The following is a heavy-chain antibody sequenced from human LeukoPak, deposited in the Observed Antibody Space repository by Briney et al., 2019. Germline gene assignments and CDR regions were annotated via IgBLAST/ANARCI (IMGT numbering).Heavy chain of an antibody. J-gene: IGHJ4*02. CDR2: ISTYNGDT. D-gene: IGHD6-13*01. CDR3: ASDHLSIEATGMRY. CDR1: GCTFSNYG. Sequence: ASVKVSCKASGCTFSNYGITWVRQAPGQGLEWMGWISTYNGDTNYAQKLQGRVTMTTDTSTNTAYMELRSLRSDDTAVYYCASDHLSIEATGMRYWGQGTLVTVSS. V-gene: IGHV1-18*01.